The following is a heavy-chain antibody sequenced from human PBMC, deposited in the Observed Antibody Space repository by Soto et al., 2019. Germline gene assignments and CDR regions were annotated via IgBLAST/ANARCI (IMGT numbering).Heavy chain of an antibody. CDR1: GFTFSSYS. V-gene: IGHV3-23*01. CDR2: ISGSGGTT. CDR3: AKGSSSGWPYYFDY. Sequence: EVQLLESGGGLVQPGGSLRLSCAVSGFTFSSYSMSWVRLATGKGLEWVSGISGSGGTTYYADSAKGRFTISRDNSKNTVFLQMNSLRAEDTAVYYCAKGSSSGWPYYFDYWGQGTLVTVSS. D-gene: IGHD6-19*01. J-gene: IGHJ4*02.